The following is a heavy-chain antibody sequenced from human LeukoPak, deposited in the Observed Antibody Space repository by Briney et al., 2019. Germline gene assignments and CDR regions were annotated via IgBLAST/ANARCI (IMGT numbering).Heavy chain of an antibody. CDR1: GGSISSYY. J-gene: IGHJ5*02. CDR2: IYTSGST. Sequence: PSETLSLTCTVSGGSISSYYWSWIRQPPGKGLEWIGYIYTSGSTNYNPSLKSRVTISVDTSKNQFSLKLSSVTAADTAVYYCARHVSKGARNWFDPWGQGTLVTVSS. D-gene: IGHD1-26*01. V-gene: IGHV4-4*09. CDR3: ARHVSKGARNWFDP.